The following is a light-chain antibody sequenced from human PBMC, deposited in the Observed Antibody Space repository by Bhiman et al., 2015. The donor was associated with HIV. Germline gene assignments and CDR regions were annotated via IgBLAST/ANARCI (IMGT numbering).Light chain of an antibody. V-gene: IGLV1-51*01. Sequence: QSVLTQPPSVSAAPGQKVTISCSGSSSNIGNNYVSWYQQLPGTAPKLLIYDNNQRPSGVPDRISGSKSGTSASLAISGLQSEDEAEYYCAAWDDSLNGYVVFGGGTKLTVL. CDR2: DNN. CDR1: SSNIGNNY. J-gene: IGLJ2*01. CDR3: AAWDDSLNGYVV.